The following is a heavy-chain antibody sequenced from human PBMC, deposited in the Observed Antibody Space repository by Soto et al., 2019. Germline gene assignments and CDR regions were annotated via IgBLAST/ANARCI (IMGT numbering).Heavy chain of an antibody. CDR3: VRHHGWWLPQD. V-gene: IGHV4-59*08. CDR2: IYHSGST. Sequence: QVQLQESGPGLVKPSETLSLTCTVSGASINDYFWSWVRQPPGKGLEWIGYIYHSGSTNYNPSLNSXXTXSXXTSKSQFSVNLSSVTAADTAVYYCVRHHGWWLPQDWGQGILVTVSS. J-gene: IGHJ4*02. CDR1: GASINDYF. D-gene: IGHD2-15*01.